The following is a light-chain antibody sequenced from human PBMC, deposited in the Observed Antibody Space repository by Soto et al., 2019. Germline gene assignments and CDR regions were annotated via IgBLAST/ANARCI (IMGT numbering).Light chain of an antibody. CDR1: QSVSSN. Sequence: EIVMTQSPATLSVSPGERATLSCRASQSVSSNLAWYQQKPGQAPRLLIYGASTRATGIPARFSGSGSGTEFTLTISSLQSEDFAVYYCQQYNNWPRTFDQGTKLDIQ. CDR3: QQYNNWPRT. V-gene: IGKV3-15*01. J-gene: IGKJ1*01. CDR2: GAS.